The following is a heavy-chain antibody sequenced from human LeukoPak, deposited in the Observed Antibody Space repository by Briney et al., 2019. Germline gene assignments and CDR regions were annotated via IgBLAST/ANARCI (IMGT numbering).Heavy chain of an antibody. CDR1: GFTFSSYA. Sequence: GGSLRLSCAASGFTFSSYAMSWVRQAPGKGLEWVSAISGSGGSTYYADSVKARFTVSRDNSKNTLYLQMNNLRAEDTAVDYFATGLSVSRGWYHFDKGGQGTLVTVSS. V-gene: IGHV3-23*01. CDR2: ISGSGGST. CDR3: ATGLSVSRGWYHFDK. J-gene: IGHJ4*02. D-gene: IGHD6-19*01.